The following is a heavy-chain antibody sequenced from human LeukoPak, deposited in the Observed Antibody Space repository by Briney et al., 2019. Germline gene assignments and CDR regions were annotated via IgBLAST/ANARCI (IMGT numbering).Heavy chain of an antibody. CDR1: GFSLSNYW. CDR2: ILSDGTTT. CDR3: AREVAVGYCSSTTCYADDH. V-gene: IGHV3-74*01. D-gene: IGHD2-2*01. J-gene: IGHJ4*02. Sequence: PGGSLSLSCAASGFSLSNYWMHWVRPAPGKGLVWVSRILSDGTTTRYADSVEGRFTISSDTAKNTLYLQMNSLRVDDTAIYYCAREVAVGYCSSTTCYADDHWGQGTLVTVSS.